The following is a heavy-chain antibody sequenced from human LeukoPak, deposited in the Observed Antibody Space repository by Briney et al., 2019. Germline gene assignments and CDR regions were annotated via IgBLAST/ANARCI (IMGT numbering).Heavy chain of an antibody. V-gene: IGHV3-23*01. CDR2: ISGSGGST. CDR3: AKPPYDSSGYYYYFDY. J-gene: IGHJ4*02. CDR1: GFSFSSYA. Sequence: GGSLRLSCVASGFSFSSYAMSWVRQAPGKGLEWVSAISGSGGSTYYADSVKGRFTISRDNSKNTLYLQMNSLRAEDTAVYYCAKPPYDSSGYYYYFDYWGQGTLVTVSS. D-gene: IGHD3-22*01.